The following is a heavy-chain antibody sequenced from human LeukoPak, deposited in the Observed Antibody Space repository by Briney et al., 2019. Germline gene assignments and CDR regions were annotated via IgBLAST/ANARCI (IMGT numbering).Heavy chain of an antibody. D-gene: IGHD2-2*01. J-gene: IGHJ4*02. V-gene: IGHV3-23*01. CDR1: GFTFSSYA. CDR2: ISGSGGST. CDR3: AKVDIVVVPAANFDY. Sequence: GGSLRLSCAASGFTFSSYAMSWVRQAPGKGLEWVSAISGSGGSTYYADSVKGRFTISRDNSKNTLYLQMNSLRAEDAAVYYCAKVDIVVVPAANFDYWGQGTLVTVSS.